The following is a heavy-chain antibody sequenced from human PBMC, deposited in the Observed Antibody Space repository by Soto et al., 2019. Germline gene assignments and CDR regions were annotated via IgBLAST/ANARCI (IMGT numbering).Heavy chain of an antibody. Sequence: EVQLLESGGGLVQPGGSLRLSCAASGFTFSSYAMSWVRQAPGKGLEWVSAISGSGGSTYYADSVKGRFTISRDNSKKTLYLQMNSLIAEDTAVYYCSKESSGFVARQPRGNCFDPWGQGTLVTVSS. D-gene: IGHD6-6*01. CDR3: SKESSGFVARQPRGNCFDP. CDR2: ISGSGGST. V-gene: IGHV3-23*01. J-gene: IGHJ5*02. CDR1: GFTFSSYA.